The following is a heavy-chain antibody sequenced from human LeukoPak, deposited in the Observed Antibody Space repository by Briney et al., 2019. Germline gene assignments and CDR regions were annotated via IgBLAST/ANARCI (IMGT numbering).Heavy chain of an antibody. D-gene: IGHD1-26*01. CDR1: GASISGSGYY. J-gene: IGHJ4*02. CDR3: AKSGGYGLIDY. Sequence: SETLSLTCTVSGASISGSGYYWGWIRQPPGKGLEWIGSIYSSGSTYYNASLQSRVTISIETSKNQVSLRLNSVTAADTAMYYCAKSGGYGLIDYWGQGTLVTVSS. CDR2: IYSSGST. V-gene: IGHV4-39*01.